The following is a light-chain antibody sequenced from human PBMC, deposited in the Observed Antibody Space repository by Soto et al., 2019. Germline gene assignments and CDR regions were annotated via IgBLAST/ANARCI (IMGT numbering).Light chain of an antibody. J-gene: IGKJ5*01. CDR2: GAS. CDR3: QQYYNWPRT. CDR1: QSVITY. Sequence: IMLTQSPATLSLSPVERATLSRRASQSVITYLAWYQQKPGQAPRLLIYGASTGATGLPARFSGSGSGTEFTLTINSLQAEDCAVYYCQQYYNWPRTFGQGTRLEIK. V-gene: IGKV3-15*01.